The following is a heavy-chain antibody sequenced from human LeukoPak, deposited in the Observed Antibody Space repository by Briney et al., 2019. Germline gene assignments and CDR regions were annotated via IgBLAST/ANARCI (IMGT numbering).Heavy chain of an antibody. Sequence: ASVKVSCKASGYTFTSYAMNWVRQAPGQGLEWMGWINTNTGNPTYAQGFTGRFVFSFDTSVSTAYLQISSLKAEDTAVYYCARVDWEWSEYYYYYYYMDVWGKGTTVTVSS. V-gene: IGHV7-4-1*02. CDR2: INTNTGNP. CDR3: ARVDWEWSEYYYYYYYMDV. CDR1: GYTFTSYA. J-gene: IGHJ6*03. D-gene: IGHD2-21*01.